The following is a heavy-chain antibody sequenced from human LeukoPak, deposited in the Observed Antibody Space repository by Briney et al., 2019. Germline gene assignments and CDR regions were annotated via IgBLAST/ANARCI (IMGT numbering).Heavy chain of an antibody. V-gene: IGHV4-34*01. CDR1: GGSISHYY. CDR3: ARHAAYYYDSAGYFDY. J-gene: IGHJ4*02. CDR2: INHSGST. Sequence: PSETLSLTCAVYGGSISHYYWSWIRQSPGKGLECIGEINHSGSTYYNPSLKSRVTISVDTSKNQFSLKLSSVSAADTAVYYCARHAAYYYDSAGYFDYWGQGTLVTVSS. D-gene: IGHD3-22*01.